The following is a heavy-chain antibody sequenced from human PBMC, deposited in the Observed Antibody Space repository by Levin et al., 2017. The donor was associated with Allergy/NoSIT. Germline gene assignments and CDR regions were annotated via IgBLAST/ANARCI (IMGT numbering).Heavy chain of an antibody. Sequence: KSSETLSLTCTVSGNSISSYYWNWIRQPPGKGLEWIGYIHYSRSTNYSPSLKSRVTISLDTSKNQVSLKLNSVTAADTAVYYCARDRGQLDSLDLWGQGTLVTVSS. J-gene: IGHJ5*02. V-gene: IGHV4-59*01. CDR3: ARDRGQLDSLDL. CDR2: IHYSRST. CDR1: GNSISSYY. D-gene: IGHD6-6*01.